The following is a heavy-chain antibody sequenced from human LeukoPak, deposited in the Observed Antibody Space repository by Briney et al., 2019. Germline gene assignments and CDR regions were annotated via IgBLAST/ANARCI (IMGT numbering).Heavy chain of an antibody. J-gene: IGHJ6*02. V-gene: IGHV4-4*07. CDR3: ARVGRYFDWLSPGIYYYGMDV. CDR1: GGSISSYY. D-gene: IGHD3-9*01. Sequence: SETLSLTYTVSGGSISSYYWSWIRQPAGKGLEWIGRIYTSGSTNYNPSLKSRVTMSVDTSKNQFSLKLSSVTAADTAVYYCARVGRYFDWLSPGIYYYGMDVWGQGTTVTVSS. CDR2: IYTSGST.